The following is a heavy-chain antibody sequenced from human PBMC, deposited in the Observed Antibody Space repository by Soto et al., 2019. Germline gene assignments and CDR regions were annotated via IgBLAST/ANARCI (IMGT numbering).Heavy chain of an antibody. D-gene: IGHD3-10*01. CDR3: ARDSGCGWGSSVNHYLEY. Sequence: GSLRLSCAASGFTFSSYAMSWARQAPGKGLVLVSAISASGRRTYYADSVKCRFTTSRDNSKNTLYVQMNSLRAEDTAVYYCARDSGCGWGSSVNHYLEYWGHGTLVTVSS. J-gene: IGHJ4*01. CDR1: GFTFSSYA. CDR2: ISASGRRT. V-gene: IGHV3-23*01.